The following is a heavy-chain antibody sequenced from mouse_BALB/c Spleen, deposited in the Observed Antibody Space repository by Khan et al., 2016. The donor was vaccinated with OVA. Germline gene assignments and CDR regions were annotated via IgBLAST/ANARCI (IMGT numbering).Heavy chain of an antibody. J-gene: IGHJ4*01. V-gene: IGHV1-7*01. CDR3: ARSYYGNMDY. CDR1: GYTFTSYW. CDR2: INPSTGYT. Sequence: QVQLQQSGAKLAKPGASVKMSCKASGYTFTSYWMHWVKQRPGQGLEWIGYINPSTGYTEYNQKFKDKATLTADKSSSTAYMQLSSLTSEDSAVYYCARSYYGNMDYWGQGTSVTVSS. D-gene: IGHD2-10*01.